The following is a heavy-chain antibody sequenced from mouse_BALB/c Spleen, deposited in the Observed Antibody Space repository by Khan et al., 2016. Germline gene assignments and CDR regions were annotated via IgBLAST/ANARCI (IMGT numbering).Heavy chain of an antibody. CDR1: GFDFSRYW. CDR2: INPDSSTI. D-gene: IGHD1-1*01. V-gene: IGHV4-1*02. J-gene: IGHJ2*01. CDR3: AILYYYGISDY. Sequence: EVKLLESGGGLVQPGGSLKLSCAASGFDFSRYWMSWVRQAPGKGLEWIGEINPDSSTINYTPFLKDKLIISRDNAKNTLYLQLSKVRSEDTSLYYCAILYYYGISDYWGHGTTLTVSS.